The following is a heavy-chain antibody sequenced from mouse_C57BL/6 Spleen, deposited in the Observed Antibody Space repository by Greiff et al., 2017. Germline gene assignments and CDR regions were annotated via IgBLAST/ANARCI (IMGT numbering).Heavy chain of an antibody. CDR2: INPYNGGT. D-gene: IGHD2-4*01. Sequence: EVQLQQSGPVLVKPGASVKMSCKASGYTFTDSYMNWVKQSHGKSLEWIGVINPYNGGTSYNQKFKGKATLTVDKSSSTAYMELNSLTSEDSSVYYCARVHYDYDGYFDVGGTGTTVTVSS. J-gene: IGHJ1*03. V-gene: IGHV1-19*01. CDR1: GYTFTDSY. CDR3: ARVHYDYDGYFDV.